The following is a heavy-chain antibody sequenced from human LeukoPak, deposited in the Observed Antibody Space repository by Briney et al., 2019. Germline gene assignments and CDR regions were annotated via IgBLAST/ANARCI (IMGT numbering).Heavy chain of an antibody. CDR3: AKAGQYSSSKALYYYYYMDV. Sequence: GGSLRLSCAASGFTFSSYGMHWVRQAPGKGLEWVAFIRYDGSNKYYADSVKGRFTISRDNSKNTLYLQMNSLRAEDTAVYYCAKAGQYSSSKALYYYYYMDVWGKGTTVTVSS. V-gene: IGHV3-30*02. D-gene: IGHD6-6*01. CDR2: IRYDGSNK. CDR1: GFTFSSYG. J-gene: IGHJ6*03.